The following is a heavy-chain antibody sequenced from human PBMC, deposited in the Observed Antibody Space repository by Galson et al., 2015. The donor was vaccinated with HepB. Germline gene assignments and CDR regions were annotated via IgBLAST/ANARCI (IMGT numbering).Heavy chain of an antibody. CDR1: GYTFSDYH. V-gene: IGHV1-2*06. CDR2: INPNSDGT. J-gene: IGHJ5*02. Sequence: SVKVSCKASGYTFSDYHIHWVRQAPGQGLEWVGRINPNSDGTNYAQKFQGRVTMTRDTSISTAYMELSRLASDDTAVYYCARSDQWFGSNWFDPWGQGTLVTVSS. CDR3: ARSDQWFGSNWFDP. D-gene: IGHD3-16*01.